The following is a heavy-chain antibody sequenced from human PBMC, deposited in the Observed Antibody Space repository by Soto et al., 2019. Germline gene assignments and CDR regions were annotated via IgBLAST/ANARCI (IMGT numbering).Heavy chain of an antibody. Sequence: GGSLRLSCAASGFTFSSYWMHWVRQAPGKGLVWVSRINSDGSSTSYADSVKGRFTISRDNAKNTLYLQMNSLRAEDTAVYYCARSDYGEYYFDYWGQGTLVTVSS. CDR1: GFTFSSYW. D-gene: IGHD4-17*01. J-gene: IGHJ4*02. CDR3: ARSDYGEYYFDY. CDR2: INSDGSST. V-gene: IGHV3-74*01.